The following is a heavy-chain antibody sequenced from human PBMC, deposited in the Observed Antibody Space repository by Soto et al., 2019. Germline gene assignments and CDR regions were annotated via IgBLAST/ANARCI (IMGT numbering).Heavy chain of an antibody. J-gene: IGHJ4*02. Sequence: QVQLVQSGAEVKKPGASVKVSCKASGYSLTSYYMHWVRQAPGQGLEWMGITNPSDGSTNYARKFQGRVTMTSDTSTSTVYMEMSSLRSEDTAMYYCARSYVTSRPIDFWGQGTLVTVSS. V-gene: IGHV1-46*01. CDR1: GYSLTSYY. D-gene: IGHD3-10*02. CDR3: ARSYVTSRPIDF. CDR2: TNPSDGST.